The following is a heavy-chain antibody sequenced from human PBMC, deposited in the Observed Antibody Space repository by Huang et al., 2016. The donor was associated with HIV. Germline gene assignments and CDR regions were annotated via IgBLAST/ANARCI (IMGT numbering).Heavy chain of an antibody. D-gene: IGHD1-26*01. CDR2: IKTKTNGGTT. CDR3: ATPRVGRTGLGH. V-gene: IGHV3-15*01. J-gene: IGHJ5*02. CDR1: GFTFNNAW. Sequence: EVQLVESGGGLVKPGGSLRLSCAASGFTFNNAWMNWVRQAQGKGLEGVGRIKTKTNGGTTDYATPVKGRFSISRDDSKNTLYLQMHSLNTEDTGVYYCATPRVGRTGLGHWGQGTLVTVSS.